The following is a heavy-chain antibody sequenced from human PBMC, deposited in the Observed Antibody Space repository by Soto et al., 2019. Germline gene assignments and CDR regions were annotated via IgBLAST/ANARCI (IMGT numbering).Heavy chain of an antibody. CDR3: ARHKWYGSGSYFDYYYGMDV. D-gene: IGHD3-10*01. Sequence: GESLKIACKGSAYSVTSYWIGWVRQMNEKGLEWMGIIYPGDSDTRYSPSFQGQVTISADKSISTAYLQWSSLKASDTAMYYCARHKWYGSGSYFDYYYGMDVWAQGTTVTVSS. J-gene: IGHJ6*02. CDR1: AYSVTSYW. CDR2: IYPGDSDT. V-gene: IGHV5-51*01.